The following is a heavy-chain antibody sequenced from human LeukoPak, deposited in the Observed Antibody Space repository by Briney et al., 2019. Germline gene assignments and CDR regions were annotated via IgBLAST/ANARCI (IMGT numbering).Heavy chain of an antibody. D-gene: IGHD2/OR15-2a*01. CDR3: AKDSAKKYDDY. J-gene: IGHJ4*02. CDR1: GFTFDDYA. CDR2: ISWNSGSI. V-gene: IGHV3-9*01. Sequence: GGSLRLSCAASGFTFDDYAMHWVRQAPGKGLEWVSGISWNSGSIGYADSVKGRFTISRDNSKNTLYLQMNGLRAEDTAVYYCAKDSAKKYDDYWGQGTLVTVSS.